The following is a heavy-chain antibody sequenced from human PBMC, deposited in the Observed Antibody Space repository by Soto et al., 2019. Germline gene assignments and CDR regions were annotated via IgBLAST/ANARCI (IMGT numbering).Heavy chain of an antibody. CDR2: TSYRSKWDN. V-gene: IGHV6-1*01. CDR1: GDNVFSNGVA. J-gene: IGHJ3*02. Sequence: QVQLQQSGPGLVKPSQTLSLTCAISGDNVFSNGVAWNWGRQSPSSGLEWLGRTSYRSKWDNEYAVSVKGRSTIHLDTSNRQLSLQLYSVTPEDSAVYYCARGKNSAFEIWGQGTLVIVSS. D-gene: IGHD1-7*01. CDR3: ARGKNSAFEI.